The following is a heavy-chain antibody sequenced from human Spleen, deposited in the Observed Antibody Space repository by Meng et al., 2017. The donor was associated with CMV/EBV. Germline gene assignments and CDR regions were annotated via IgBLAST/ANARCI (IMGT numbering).Heavy chain of an antibody. CDR1: CGSTSGRTYY. J-gene: IGHJ5*02. Sequence: CGSTSGRTYYWGWVRQPPGEGMEWIGTNYYSGSTSYNPSLKSRVTISVATSKNQFSLKLISVTAADTDVYYCATGVATKSNWFDHWGQGTLVTVSS. CDR2: NYYSGST. D-gene: IGHD5-24*01. V-gene: IGHV4-39*07. CDR3: ATGVATKSNWFDH.